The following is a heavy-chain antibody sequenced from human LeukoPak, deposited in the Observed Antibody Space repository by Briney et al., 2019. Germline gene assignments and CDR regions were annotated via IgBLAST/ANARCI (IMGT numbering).Heavy chain of an antibody. D-gene: IGHD3-16*01. V-gene: IGHV1-18*01. CDR3: ASRIYAMDRDAFDI. CDR2: ISAYNSNT. J-gene: IGHJ3*02. CDR1: GYTFTSSG. Sequence: ASVKLSCKASGYTFTSSGISWVRQAPGQGLEWMGWISAYNSNTNYAQKLQGRVTMTTDTSTSTAYMELRSLRSDDTAVYYCASRIYAMDRDAFDIWGQGTMVTVSS.